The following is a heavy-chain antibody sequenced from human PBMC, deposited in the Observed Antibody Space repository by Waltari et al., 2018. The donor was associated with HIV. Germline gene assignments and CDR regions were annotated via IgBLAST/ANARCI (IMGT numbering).Heavy chain of an antibody. J-gene: IGHJ4*02. Sequence: QVQLQQWGAGLLKPSETLSLTCAVYGGSFSGYYWSWIRQPPGKGLEWIGEINHSGSTNYNPSLKSRVTISVDTSKNQFSLKLSSVTAADTAVYYCARHSPPLLVATTPFDYWGQGTLVTVSS. V-gene: IGHV4-34*01. D-gene: IGHD5-12*01. CDR3: ARHSPPLLVATTPFDY. CDR2: INHSGST. CDR1: GGSFSGYY.